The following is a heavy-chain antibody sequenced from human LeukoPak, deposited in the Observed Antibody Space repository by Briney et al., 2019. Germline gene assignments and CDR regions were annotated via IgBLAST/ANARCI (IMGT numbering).Heavy chain of an antibody. CDR2: ISSSGSTI. CDR1: GFTFSDYY. V-gene: IGHV3-11*01. J-gene: IGHJ1*01. CDR3: ARGIAAAGTEGVGEYFQH. Sequence: GGSLRLSCAASGFTFSDYYMSWIRQAPGKGLEWVSYISSSGSTIYYADSVKGRFTISRDNAKNSLYLQMNSLRAEDTAVYYCARGIAAAGTEGVGEYFQHWGQGTLVTVSS. D-gene: IGHD6-13*01.